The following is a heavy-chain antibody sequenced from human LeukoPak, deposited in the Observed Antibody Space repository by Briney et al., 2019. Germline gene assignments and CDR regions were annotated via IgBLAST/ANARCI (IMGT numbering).Heavy chain of an antibody. D-gene: IGHD6-19*01. CDR1: GFTFSSYG. CDR2: IWYDGSNK. J-gene: IGHJ4*02. Sequence: GGSLRLSCAASGFTFSSYGMHWVRQAPGKGLEWVAVIWYDGSNKYYADSVKGRFTISRDNSKNTLYLQMNSLRAEDTAVYYCARPTLGSGWMGAFDYWGQGTLVTVSS. V-gene: IGHV3-33*01. CDR3: ARPTLGSGWMGAFDY.